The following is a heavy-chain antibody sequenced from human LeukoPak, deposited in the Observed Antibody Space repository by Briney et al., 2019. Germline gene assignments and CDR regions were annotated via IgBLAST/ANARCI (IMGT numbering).Heavy chain of an antibody. D-gene: IGHD3-10*01. CDR3: AKDRVGLLWFGESPDY. CDR1: GFTFSSYW. Sequence: GGSLRLSCAASGFTFSSYWMYWVRQAPGKWLVWVSRIKSDGSSTAYADSVKGRFTISRDNSKNTLYLQMNSLRAEDTAVYYCAKDRVGLLWFGESPDYWGQGTLVTVSS. CDR2: IKSDGSST. V-gene: IGHV3-74*01. J-gene: IGHJ4*02.